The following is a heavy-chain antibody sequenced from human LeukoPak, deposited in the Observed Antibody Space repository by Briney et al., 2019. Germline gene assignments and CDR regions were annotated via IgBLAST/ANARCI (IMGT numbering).Heavy chain of an antibody. Sequence: SQTLSLTCTVSGGSISSYYWNWIRQPPGKGLEWIGEINHSGSTNYNPSLKSRVTISVDTSKNQFSLKLNSVTAADTAVYYCARAVAGQLTFDYWGQGTLVTVSS. CDR2: INHSGST. J-gene: IGHJ4*02. CDR3: ARAVAGQLTFDY. D-gene: IGHD6-19*01. V-gene: IGHV4-34*01. CDR1: GGSISSYY.